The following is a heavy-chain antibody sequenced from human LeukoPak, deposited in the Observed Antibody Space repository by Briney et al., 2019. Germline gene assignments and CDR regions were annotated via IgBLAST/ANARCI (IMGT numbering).Heavy chain of an antibody. J-gene: IGHJ3*01. Sequence: PSQTLSLTCNVSGVSVSNDRYYWTWIRQHPGKGLEWIGYKYYSGSAKYNPSLKSRLTISIDTSKNQFSLQLSSVTAADTATYYCATPYCSSISCLDVFNVWGQGTRVTVSS. CDR1: GVSVSNDRYY. V-gene: IGHV4-31*03. CDR3: ATPYCSSISCLDVFNV. CDR2: KYYSGSA. D-gene: IGHD2-2*01.